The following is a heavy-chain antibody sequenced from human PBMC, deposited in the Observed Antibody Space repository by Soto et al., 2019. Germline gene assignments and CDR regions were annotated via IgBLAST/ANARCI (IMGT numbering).Heavy chain of an antibody. Sequence: PGESLKISCKVSGYSFTSYWIAWVRQMPGEGLEWMGIIYPGDSDTRYSPSFQGQVTISADKSINSVYLQWSSLKASDTAMYYCARRGGYDPFGAFDYWGQGTLVTVAS. D-gene: IGHD5-12*01. V-gene: IGHV5-51*01. CDR1: GYSFTSYW. CDR3: ARRGGYDPFGAFDY. J-gene: IGHJ4*02. CDR2: IYPGDSDT.